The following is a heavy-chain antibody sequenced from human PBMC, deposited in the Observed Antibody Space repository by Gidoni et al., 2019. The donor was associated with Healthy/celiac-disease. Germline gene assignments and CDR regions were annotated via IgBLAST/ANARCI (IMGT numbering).Heavy chain of an antibody. J-gene: IGHJ6*02. CDR3: ARSSAMAIYYYYGMDV. D-gene: IGHD5-18*01. Sequence: TALEWIGAINHIGSPNYNPSLKSRVTISVDTSKNQFSLKLSSVTAADTAVYYCARSSAMAIYYYYGMDVWGQGTTVTVSS. V-gene: IGHV4-34*01. CDR2: INHIGSP.